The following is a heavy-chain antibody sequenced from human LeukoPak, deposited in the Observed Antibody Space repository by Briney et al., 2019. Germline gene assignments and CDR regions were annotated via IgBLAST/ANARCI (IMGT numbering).Heavy chain of an antibody. CDR1: GYTFTGYY. D-gene: IGHD3-22*01. V-gene: IGHV1-2*06. CDR2: INPNSGGT. CDR3: AREGYCDSSGYCFDY. Sequence: ASVKVSCKASGYTFTGYYMHWVRQAPGQGLEWMGRINPNSGGTNYAQKFQGRVTMTRDTSISTAYMELSRLRSDDTAVYYCAREGYCDSSGYCFDYWGQGTLVTVSS. J-gene: IGHJ4*02.